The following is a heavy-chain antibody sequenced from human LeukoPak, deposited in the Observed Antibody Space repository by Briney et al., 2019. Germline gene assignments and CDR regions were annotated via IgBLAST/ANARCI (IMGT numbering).Heavy chain of an antibody. CDR3: ARVGSAGISTFFDS. CDR1: GFAFSNYW. J-gene: IGHJ4*02. D-gene: IGHD6-13*01. Sequence: GGSLRLSGAASGFAFSNYWMHWVRQAPGKGLVWVSRINSAGSSTSHADSVRGRFTTSRDNAKNTLYLQMNSLRAEDTAVYYCARVGSAGISTFFDSWGQGTPVTVSS. CDR2: INSAGSST. V-gene: IGHV3-74*01.